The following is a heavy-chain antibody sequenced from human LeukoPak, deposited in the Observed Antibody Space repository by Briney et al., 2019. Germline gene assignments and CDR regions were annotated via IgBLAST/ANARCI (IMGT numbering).Heavy chain of an antibody. CDR1: GFTFSSYC. D-gene: IGHD3-10*01. Sequence: GGSLRLSCAASGFTFSSYCMSWVRQAPGKGLEWVANIKQDGSEKYYVDSVKGRFTISRDNAKNSLYLQMNSLRAEDTAVYYCARDRVYYYGSGSYWDPWGQGTLVTVSS. V-gene: IGHV3-7*01. CDR2: IKQDGSEK. CDR3: ARDRVYYYGSGSYWDP. J-gene: IGHJ5*02.